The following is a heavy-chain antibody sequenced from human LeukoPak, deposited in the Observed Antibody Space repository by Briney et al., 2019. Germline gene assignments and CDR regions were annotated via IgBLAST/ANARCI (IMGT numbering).Heavy chain of an antibody. CDR1: GFTFSSYA. Sequence: GGSLRLSCAASGFTFSSYAMNWVRQAPGRGLEWVSALSGSGDTTYYADSVKGRFTISRDNSKSTVSLQMNSLRTGDSAVYYCARDPLWFGELTSFDYWGQGSPVTVSS. CDR3: ARDPLWFGELTSFDY. CDR2: LSGSGDTT. D-gene: IGHD3-10*01. V-gene: IGHV3-23*01. J-gene: IGHJ4*02.